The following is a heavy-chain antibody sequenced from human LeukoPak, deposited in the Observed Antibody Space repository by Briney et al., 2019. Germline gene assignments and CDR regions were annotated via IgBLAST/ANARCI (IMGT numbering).Heavy chain of an antibody. V-gene: IGHV3-74*01. CDR3: ARSQGGELLSSVDY. J-gene: IGHJ4*02. D-gene: IGHD1-26*01. CDR1: RFTFSTYW. Sequence: GGSLRLSCAASRFTFSTYWMHWVRQAPGKGLVWVSRINSDGSSTGYADSVKGRFTISRDNAKNTLYLQMNSLRAEDTALYYCARSQGGELLSSVDYWGQGTLVTVSS. CDR2: INSDGSST.